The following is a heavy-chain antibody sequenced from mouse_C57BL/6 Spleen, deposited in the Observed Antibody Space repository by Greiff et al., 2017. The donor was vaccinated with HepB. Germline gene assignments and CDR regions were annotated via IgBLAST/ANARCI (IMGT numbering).Heavy chain of an antibody. Sequence: VQLQQSGPELVKPGASVKISCKASGYSFTDYNMNWVKQSNGKSLEWIGVINPNYGTTSYNQKFKGKATLTVGQSSSTAYMQLNSLTSEDSAVYYCARRIYYDYDGNYYAMDYWGQGTSVTVSS. CDR2: INPNYGTT. J-gene: IGHJ4*01. CDR3: ARRIYYDYDGNYYAMDY. CDR1: GYSFTDYN. D-gene: IGHD2-4*01. V-gene: IGHV1-39*01.